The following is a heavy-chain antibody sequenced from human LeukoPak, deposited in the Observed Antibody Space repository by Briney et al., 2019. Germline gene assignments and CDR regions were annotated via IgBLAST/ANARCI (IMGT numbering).Heavy chain of an antibody. V-gene: IGHV3-33*01. J-gene: IGHJ3*02. CDR3: ARAPDYGDYVGAIDI. CDR1: GFTFSTYD. Sequence: PWGALRLSCAASGFTFSTYDMHWVRQAPGKGLEWVAIIWYDRSNKNYADSVKGRFTISRDNSKNTLYLQMNSLRAEDTAVYYCARAPDYGDYVGAIDIWGQGTMVTVSS. CDR2: IWYDRSNK. D-gene: IGHD4-17*01.